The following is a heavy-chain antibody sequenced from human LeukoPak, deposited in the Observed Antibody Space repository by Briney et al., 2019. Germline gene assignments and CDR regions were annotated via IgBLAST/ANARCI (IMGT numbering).Heavy chain of an antibody. CDR2: IVVGSGNT. CDR3: ARAYSSSWPGPFFDY. D-gene: IGHD6-13*01. CDR1: GFTFTSSA. J-gene: IGHJ4*02. Sequence: GASVKVSCKASGFTFTSSAMQWVRQARGQRLEWIGWIVVGSGNTNYAQKFQERVTITRDMSTSTAYMELSSLRSEDMAVYYCARAYSSSWPGPFFDYWGQGTLLTVSS. V-gene: IGHV1-58*02.